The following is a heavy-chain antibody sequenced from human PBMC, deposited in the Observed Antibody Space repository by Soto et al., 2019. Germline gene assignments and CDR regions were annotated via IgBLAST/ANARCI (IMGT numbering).Heavy chain of an antibody. V-gene: IGHV1-69*02. D-gene: IGHD3-10*01. CDR1: RGTFYFYT. Sequence: SVEVSCQAFRGTFYFYTIHLVRQAPGLGLEWMGRFNPILSMSNSALRFQGRVTLTADKSTSTAYMVLSSLRSDDTAVYYCATSFGSGYRAFDYWGQGVLVTVSS. CDR2: FNPILSMS. CDR3: ATSFGSGYRAFDY. J-gene: IGHJ4*02.